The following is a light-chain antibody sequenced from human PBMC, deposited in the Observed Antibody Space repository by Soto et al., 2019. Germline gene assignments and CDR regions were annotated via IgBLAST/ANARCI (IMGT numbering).Light chain of an antibody. CDR1: QSISSY. CDR2: AAS. V-gene: IGKV1-39*01. Sequence: DIHMTPSPSSLSASVGARVTITCRASQSISSYLNWYQQKPGKAPKLLIYAASSLQSGVPSRFSGSGSGTDFTLTISSLQPEDFATYYCQQSYSTPYTFGQGTKLEIK. J-gene: IGKJ2*01. CDR3: QQSYSTPYT.